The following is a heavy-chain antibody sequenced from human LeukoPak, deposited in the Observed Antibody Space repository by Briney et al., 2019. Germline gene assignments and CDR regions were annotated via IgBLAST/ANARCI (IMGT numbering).Heavy chain of an antibody. CDR2: IIPIFGTA. CDR3: ARNQLLLDYYYYYMDV. J-gene: IGHJ6*03. D-gene: IGHD2-2*01. Sequence: SVEVFCKASGYTFTSYGNSWVRQAPGQGLEWMGGIIPIFGTANYAQKFRGRVTITADKSTRTAYMELSSLRSEDTAVYYCARNQLLLDYYYYYMDVWGKGTTVTVSS. CDR1: GYTFTSYG. V-gene: IGHV1-69*06.